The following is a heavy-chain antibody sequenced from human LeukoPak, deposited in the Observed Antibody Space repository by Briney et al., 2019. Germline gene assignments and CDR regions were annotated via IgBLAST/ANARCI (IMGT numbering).Heavy chain of an antibody. CDR1: GFTVSSNY. J-gene: IGHJ4*02. CDR3: ARVYDFWSGYYLDY. Sequence: GGSLRFSCAASGFTVSSNYMSWVRQAPGKGLEWGSVIYSGGSTYYADSVKGRFTISRDNSKNTLYLQMNSLRAEDTAVYYCARVYDFWSGYYLDYWGQGTLVTVSS. V-gene: IGHV3-66*02. CDR2: IYSGGST. D-gene: IGHD3-3*01.